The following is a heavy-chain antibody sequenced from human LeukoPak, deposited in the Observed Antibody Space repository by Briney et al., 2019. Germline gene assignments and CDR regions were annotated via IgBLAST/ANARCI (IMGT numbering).Heavy chain of an antibody. CDR2: ISNSGTN. J-gene: IGHJ1*01. CDR3: AGAALTNQYTSGAFHH. D-gene: IGHD3-10*01. CDR1: GSSITSYY. V-gene: IGHV4-59*01. Sequence: PSETLSLTCAVSGSSITSYYWSRIPQPPGKGLEWIGDISNSGTNNYNPSLKSRVTISVDKSKKQVSLRLKSLTAADTAVYFCAGAALTNQYTSGAFHHWGQGTLVTVSS.